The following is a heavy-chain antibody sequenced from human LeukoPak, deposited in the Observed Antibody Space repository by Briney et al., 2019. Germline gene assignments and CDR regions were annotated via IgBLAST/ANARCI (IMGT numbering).Heavy chain of an antibody. D-gene: IGHD3-16*01. J-gene: IGHJ5*02. CDR2: VYNTGNT. CDR3: ARRGGGRWFDP. CDR1: GGSISSGDYF. V-gene: IGHV4-31*03. Sequence: SETPSLTCTVSGGSISSGDYFWSWIRQHPERGLEWIGYVYNTGNTYCNPSLKSRVTLSVDTSKNQFSLKLTSVTAADTAVYYCARRGGGRWFDPWGQGTLVTVSS.